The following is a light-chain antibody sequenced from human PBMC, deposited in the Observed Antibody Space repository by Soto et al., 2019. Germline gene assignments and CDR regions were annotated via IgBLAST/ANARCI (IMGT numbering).Light chain of an antibody. Sequence: DIQMTQSPSTLSGSVGDRFTMTCRASQTISSWLAWYQQKPGKAPTLLIYKASTLKSGVPSRFSGSGSGTDFTLTISSLQPEDFATYYCQQFNNYPLTFGGGTKVDIK. CDR1: QTISSW. CDR3: QQFNNYPLT. V-gene: IGKV1-5*03. J-gene: IGKJ4*01. CDR2: KAS.